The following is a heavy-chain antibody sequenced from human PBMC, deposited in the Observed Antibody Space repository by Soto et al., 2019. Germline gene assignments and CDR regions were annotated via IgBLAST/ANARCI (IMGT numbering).Heavy chain of an antibody. D-gene: IGHD2-2*01. CDR1: GFTFSSYG. J-gene: IGHJ5*02. Sequence: QGQLVESGGGVVQPGRSLRLSCAASGFTFSSYGMHWVRQAPGKGLEWVAVRSYDGSNKYYADSVRGRFTISRDNSKNTLYLQMNSLRAEDTAVYYCAKDNCISTSCYRLYNWFDPWGQGTLVTVSS. CDR3: AKDNCISTSCYRLYNWFDP. V-gene: IGHV3-30*18. CDR2: RSYDGSNK.